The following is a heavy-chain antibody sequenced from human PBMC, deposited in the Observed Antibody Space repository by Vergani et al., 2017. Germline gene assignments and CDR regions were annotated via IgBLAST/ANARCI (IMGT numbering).Heavy chain of an antibody. CDR1: GFTFSSYG. CDR2: IWYDGSNK. V-gene: IGHV3-33*01. J-gene: IGHJ4*02. D-gene: IGHD3-10*01. CDR3: ARSADGSGSYYDYFDY. Sequence: QVQLVESGGGVVQPGRSLRLSCAASGFTFSSYGMHWVRQAPGKGLEWVAVIWYDGSNKYYADSVKGRFTISRDNSKNTLYLQMNSLRAEDTAVYYCARSADGSGSYYDYFDYWGQGTLVTVSS.